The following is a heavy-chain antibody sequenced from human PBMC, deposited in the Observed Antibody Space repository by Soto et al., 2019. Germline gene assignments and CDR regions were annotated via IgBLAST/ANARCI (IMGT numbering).Heavy chain of an antibody. CDR2: ISGSGGSS. CDR3: AKVTKRAAAGRYEYYKYGMDV. D-gene: IGHD6-13*01. CDR1: GFAFSTYA. Sequence: QLGGSLRLSCAAAGFAFSTYAMTWVRQAPGKGLEWVSVISGSGGSSYYAASVKGRFTISRDNSKNTLFLQMNGLRAEDTAVYYCAKVTKRAAAGRYEYYKYGMDVWGQGTTVTVSS. J-gene: IGHJ6*02. V-gene: IGHV3-23*01.